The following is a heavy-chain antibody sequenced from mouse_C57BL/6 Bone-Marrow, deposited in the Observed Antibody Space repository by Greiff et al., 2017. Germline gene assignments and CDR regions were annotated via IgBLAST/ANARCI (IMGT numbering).Heavy chain of an antibody. CDR1: GFNITDDY. J-gene: IGHJ3*01. Sequence: EVQLQQSGAELVRPGASVKLSCTASGFNITDDYMHWVKQRPEQGLEWIGWIDPENGDTNYASKFQGKATITADTSSNTAYLQLSSLTSEDTAVYYCTTGYGLFAYWGQGTLVTVSA. CDR3: TTGYGLFAY. CDR2: IDPENGDT. D-gene: IGHD1-1*02. V-gene: IGHV14-4*01.